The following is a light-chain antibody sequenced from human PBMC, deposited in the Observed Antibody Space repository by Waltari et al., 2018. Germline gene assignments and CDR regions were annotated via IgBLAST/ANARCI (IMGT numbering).Light chain of an antibody. Sequence: SYELTQPPSVSVSPGQTASITCSGDKVGDKYTCWYQQKSGQSPVLVIYQDNKRPSGIPERFSGSNSGNTATLTISGTQAMDEDDYYCQAWDSSTYYVFGTGTKVTVL. CDR3: QAWDSSTYYV. CDR1: KVGDKY. V-gene: IGLV3-1*01. J-gene: IGLJ1*01. CDR2: QDN.